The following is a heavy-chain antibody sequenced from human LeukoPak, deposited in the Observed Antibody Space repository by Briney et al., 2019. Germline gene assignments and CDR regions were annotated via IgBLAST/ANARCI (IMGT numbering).Heavy chain of an antibody. CDR1: GGTFSSYA. CDR3: ARGTDTLDY. D-gene: IGHD5-18*01. J-gene: IGHJ4*02. Sequence: ASVKVSCKASGGTFSSYAINWVRQAPGQRLEWMGGIIPIFGTTNYAQKFQGRVTITADDSTSTAYMELSSLRSDDTAVYYCARGTDTLDYWGQGTLVTVSS. CDR2: IIPIFGTT. V-gene: IGHV1-69*13.